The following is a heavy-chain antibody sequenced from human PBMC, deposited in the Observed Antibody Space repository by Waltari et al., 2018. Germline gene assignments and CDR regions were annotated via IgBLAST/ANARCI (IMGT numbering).Heavy chain of an antibody. V-gene: IGHV3-53*01. CDR1: GFDVNNTS. D-gene: IGHD4-17*01. CDR3: ARDDGGVSRGWFDP. Sequence: EEQLVESGGGWIQPGGTMRLSCAASGFDVNNTSRAWVRQAPGRGLELVAVIYYNGGTYYPDSIKGRFTISRDSSNNILFLQMNNLRVDDTAMYSCARDDGGVSRGWFDPWGRGTLVTVSS. CDR2: IYYNGGT. J-gene: IGHJ5*02.